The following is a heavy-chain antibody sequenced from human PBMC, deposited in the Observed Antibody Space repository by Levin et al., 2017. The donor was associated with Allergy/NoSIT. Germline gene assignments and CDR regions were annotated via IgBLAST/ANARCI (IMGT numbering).Heavy chain of an antibody. CDR1: GFNFGHYA. CDR3: ARGFLSDYDYFTFSYYYMDV. D-gene: IGHD5-12*01. Sequence: GGSLRLSCSASGFNFGHYAISWFRQAPGKGLEWLGFIRSQPHGGTTEHAASVKGRFIISRDDSNSIGDLQMNSLKAEDTAVYYCARGFLSDYDYFTFSYYYMDVWGKGTTVTVSS. V-gene: IGHV3-49*03. J-gene: IGHJ6*03. CDR2: IRSQPHGGTT.